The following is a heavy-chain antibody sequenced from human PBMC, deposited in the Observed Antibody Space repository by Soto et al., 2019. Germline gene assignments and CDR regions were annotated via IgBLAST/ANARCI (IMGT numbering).Heavy chain of an antibody. CDR3: AKMTTRRFDY. J-gene: IGHJ4*02. D-gene: IGHD4-17*01. V-gene: IGHV3-23*01. CDR2: ISGSGLST. CDR1: GFTFSSYA. Sequence: PGGSLRFSCAASGFTFSSYAMSWFRQAPGKGLEWVSGISGSGLSTNYADSVKGRFTISRDNSKNTLYLQMNSLRAEDTAVYYCAKMTTRRFDYWGQGTLVTVSS.